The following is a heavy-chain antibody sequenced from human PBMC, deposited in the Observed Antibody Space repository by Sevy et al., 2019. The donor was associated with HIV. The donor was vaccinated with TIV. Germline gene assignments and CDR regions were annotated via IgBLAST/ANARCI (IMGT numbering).Heavy chain of an antibody. CDR1: GGTFSSYA. D-gene: IGHD2-2*01. CDR2: IIPIFGTA. J-gene: IGHJ6*02. V-gene: IGHV1-69*13. CDR3: ARDQFSSIVVVPAANYGMDV. Sequence: ASVKVSCKASGGTFSSYAISWVRQAPGQGLEWMGGIIPIFGTANYAQKFQGRVTITADESTSTAYMELSSLRSEDTVVYYCARDQFSSIVVVPAANYGMDVWGQGTTVTVSS.